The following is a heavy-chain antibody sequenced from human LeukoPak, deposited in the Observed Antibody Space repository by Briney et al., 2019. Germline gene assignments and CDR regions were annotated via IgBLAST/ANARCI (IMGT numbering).Heavy chain of an antibody. V-gene: IGHV1-18*01. CDR2: ISAYNGST. CDR3: ARAGYSSSWTNWFDP. D-gene: IGHD6-13*01. J-gene: IGHJ5*02. CDR1: GYTFTSYG. Sequence: GASVTVSCKASGYTFTSYGISWVRQAPGQGLEWMGWISAYNGSTNYAQKLQGRVTMTTDTSTSTAYMELRSLRSDDAAVYYCARAGYSSSWTNWFDPWGQGTLVTVSS.